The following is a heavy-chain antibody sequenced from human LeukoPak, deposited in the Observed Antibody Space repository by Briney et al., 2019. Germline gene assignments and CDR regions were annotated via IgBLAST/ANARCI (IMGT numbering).Heavy chain of an antibody. CDR2: ISGSGGST. V-gene: IGHV3-23*01. Sequence: GGSLRLSCAASGFIVSSKYMSWVRQAPGKGLEWVSAISGSGGSTYYADSVKGRFTISRDNSKNTLYLQMNSLRAEDTAVYYCAKGMTTYPYYFDYWGQGTLVTVSS. J-gene: IGHJ4*02. CDR3: AKGMTTYPYYFDY. D-gene: IGHD4-11*01. CDR1: GFIVSSKY.